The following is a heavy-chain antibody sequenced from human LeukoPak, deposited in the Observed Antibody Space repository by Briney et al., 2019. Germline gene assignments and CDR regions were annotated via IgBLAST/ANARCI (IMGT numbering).Heavy chain of an antibody. CDR2: ISYDGNNK. D-gene: IGHD3-16*01. Sequence: GRSLRLSCEASDFTFSDYAVYWVRQAPGKGLEWVAFISYDGNNKYYADSVKGRFTISRDNSKNTLYLQMNSLRAEDTALYYCARFSYGLDYWGQGTLVTVSS. CDR3: ARFSYGLDY. CDR1: DFTFSDYA. V-gene: IGHV3-30-3*01. J-gene: IGHJ4*02.